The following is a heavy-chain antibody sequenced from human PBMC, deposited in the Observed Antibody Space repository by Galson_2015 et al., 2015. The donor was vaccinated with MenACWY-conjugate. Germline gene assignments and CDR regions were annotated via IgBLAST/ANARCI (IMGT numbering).Heavy chain of an antibody. J-gene: IGHJ4*02. V-gene: IGHV3-23*01. Sequence: SLRLSCAASGFTFSSYGMSWVRQAPGKGLEWVSSIRGSSGNTYYADSVKGWFTISRDNPKNTLYLQMNSLRAEDTAVYYCANLVAAAGIANWGQGTLVTVSS. CDR3: ANLVAAAGIAN. CDR1: GFTFSSYG. CDR2: IRGSSGNT. D-gene: IGHD6-13*01.